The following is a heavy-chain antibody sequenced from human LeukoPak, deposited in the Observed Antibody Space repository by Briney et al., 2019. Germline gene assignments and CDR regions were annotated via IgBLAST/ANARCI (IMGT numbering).Heavy chain of an antibody. CDR1: GFNLNRFS. Sequence: GSLRLSCVASGFNLNRFSMNWVRQAPGKGLEWVSYISSSSSTIYYADSVKGRFTISRDNAKNSLYLHMNSLRVEDTAVYYCARDRVFGIDPKNYYYYMDVWGRGTTVTVSS. J-gene: IGHJ6*03. CDR3: ARDRVFGIDPKNYYYYMDV. D-gene: IGHD3-3*01. V-gene: IGHV3-48*04. CDR2: ISSSSSTI.